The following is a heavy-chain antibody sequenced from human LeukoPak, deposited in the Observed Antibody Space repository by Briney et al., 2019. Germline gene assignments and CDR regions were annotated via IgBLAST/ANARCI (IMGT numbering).Heavy chain of an antibody. Sequence: GGSLTLSCAASGFTFSSYNMNWVRQAPGKGLEWVSYITISNSTIYYADSVQGRFTISRDNAKNSLFLQMTSLRDEDTAVYYCARDMYYGNYEIDYWGQGTLVTVSS. D-gene: IGHD4-11*01. CDR1: GFTFSSYN. J-gene: IGHJ4*02. V-gene: IGHV3-48*02. CDR3: ARDMYYGNYEIDY. CDR2: ITISNSTI.